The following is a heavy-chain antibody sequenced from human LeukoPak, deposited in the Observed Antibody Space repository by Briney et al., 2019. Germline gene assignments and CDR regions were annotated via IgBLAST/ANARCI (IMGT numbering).Heavy chain of an antibody. Sequence: PSETLSLTCTVSGGSISSSSYYWSWLRQPPGKGLEWIGSIYYSGSTYYNPSLKSRVTISVDTSKNQFSLKLSSVTAADTAVYYCARQLGYCSSTSCYADKVDYWGQGTLVTVSS. V-gene: IGHV4-39*01. CDR2: IYYSGST. CDR3: ARQLGYCSSTSCYADKVDY. D-gene: IGHD2-2*01. CDR1: GGSISSSSYY. J-gene: IGHJ4*02.